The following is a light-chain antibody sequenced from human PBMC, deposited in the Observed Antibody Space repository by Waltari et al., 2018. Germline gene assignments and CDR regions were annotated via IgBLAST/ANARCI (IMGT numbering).Light chain of an antibody. Sequence: EIVLKQSPGTLSLSPGEIATLSCRASQGVSSSYLAWYQQKPGQAPRLLIYGASSRATGIPDRFSGSGSGTDFTLTISRLEPEDFAVYYCQQYGTSPPETFGQGTKVEIK. CDR1: QGVSSSY. V-gene: IGKV3-20*01. CDR2: GAS. CDR3: QQYGTSPPET. J-gene: IGKJ1*01.